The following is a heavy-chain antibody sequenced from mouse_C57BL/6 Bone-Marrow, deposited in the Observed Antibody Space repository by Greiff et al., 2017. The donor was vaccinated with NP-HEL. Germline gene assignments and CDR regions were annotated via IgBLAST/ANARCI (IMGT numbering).Heavy chain of an antibody. V-gene: IGHV1-69*01. CDR1: GYTFTSYW. Sequence: QVQLQQPGAELVMPGASVKLSCKASGYTFTSYWMHWVKQRPGQGLEWIGEIDPADSYTNYNQKFKGKSTLTVDKSSSTAYMQLSSLTSEDSAVYYCARGDDYPAWFAYWGQGPLVTVSA. J-gene: IGHJ3*01. D-gene: IGHD2-4*01. CDR3: ARGDDYPAWFAY. CDR2: IDPADSYT.